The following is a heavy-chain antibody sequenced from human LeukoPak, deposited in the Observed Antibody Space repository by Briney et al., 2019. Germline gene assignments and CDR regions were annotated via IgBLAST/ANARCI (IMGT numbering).Heavy chain of an antibody. CDR3: ARDSPAGYNPFDY. CDR2: IWYDGSNK. J-gene: IGHJ4*02. Sequence: SGRSLRLSCAASGFTFRNYGMYWVRQAPGKGLEWVAVIWYDGSNKYYADSVKGRFTISRDNSKNTLYLQMNSLRAEDTAVYYCARDSPAGYNPFDYWGQGTLVTVSS. V-gene: IGHV3-33*01. D-gene: IGHD5-24*01. CDR1: GFTFRNYG.